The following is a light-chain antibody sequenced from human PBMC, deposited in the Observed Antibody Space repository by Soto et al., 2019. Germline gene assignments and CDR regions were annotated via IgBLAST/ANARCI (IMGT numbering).Light chain of an antibody. CDR3: QQTRSYPST. CDR2: ETS. V-gene: IGKV1-9*01. CDR1: QGISLF. J-gene: IGKJ4*01. Sequence: DIQLTQSPSFLSASVGDTVSITCRASQGISLFLAWYQQRPGKAPQLLIYETSILQSGVSSRFSGSGSGTDFTLTISSLQAEDFATYYCQQTRSYPSTFGGGTKVDIK.